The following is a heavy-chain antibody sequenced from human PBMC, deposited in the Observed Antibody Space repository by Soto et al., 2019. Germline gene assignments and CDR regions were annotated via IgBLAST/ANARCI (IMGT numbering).Heavy chain of an antibody. J-gene: IGHJ6*02. CDR1: GYSFTSYW. Sequence: EVQLVQSGAEVKKPGESLRISCKGSGYSFTSYWISWVRQMPGKGLEWMGRIDPSDSYTNYSPSFQGHVTISADKSISTAYLQWSGLKASDTAMYYCARHGEGGRETTVTLTYYYGMDVWGQGTTVTVSS. V-gene: IGHV5-10-1*03. CDR2: IDPSDSYT. D-gene: IGHD4-17*01. CDR3: ARHGEGGRETTVTLTYYYGMDV.